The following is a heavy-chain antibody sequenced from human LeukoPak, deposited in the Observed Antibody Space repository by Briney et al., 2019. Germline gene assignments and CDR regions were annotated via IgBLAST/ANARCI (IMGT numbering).Heavy chain of an antibody. CDR3: AKAYTIFGVVIFQYHYMDV. CDR2: ISYDGSNK. Sequence: GGSLRLSCVVSGFTFTSYAVHWVRQAPGKGLEWVAVISYDGSNKYYADSVKGRFTISRDNSKNTLYLQMNSLRGEDTAVYYCAKAYTIFGVVIFQYHYMDVWGKGTTVTVSS. J-gene: IGHJ6*03. CDR1: GFTFTSYA. D-gene: IGHD3-3*01. V-gene: IGHV3-30*18.